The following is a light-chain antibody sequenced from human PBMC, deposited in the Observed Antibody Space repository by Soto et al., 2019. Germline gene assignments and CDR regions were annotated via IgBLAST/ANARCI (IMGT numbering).Light chain of an antibody. J-gene: IGKJ5*01. CDR3: LQHNSYPYT. CDR2: ETS. Sequence: DFRMTQSPSSMSASVRDRVTITCRASQDISRFVAWFQQKPGKAPERLIYETSTLQPGVPSRFSGSGSGTEFTLAISGLQPEDVATYYCLQHNSYPYTLGQGTRLAIK. V-gene: IGKV1-17*03. CDR1: QDISRF.